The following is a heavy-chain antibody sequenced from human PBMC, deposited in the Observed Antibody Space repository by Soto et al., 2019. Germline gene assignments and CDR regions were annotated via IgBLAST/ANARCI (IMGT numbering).Heavy chain of an antibody. CDR1: GFTFSSYA. CDR3: AKDVERWLQVLDY. D-gene: IGHD5-12*01. V-gene: IGHV3-23*01. J-gene: IGHJ4*02. Sequence: GGSLRLSCAASGFTFSSYAMTWVRQAPGEGLEWVSAITGGGGSTYYADSVKGRFTISRDNSKNTLYLQMNSLRAEDTAVYYCAKDVERWLQVLDYWGQGTLVTVSS. CDR2: ITGGGGST.